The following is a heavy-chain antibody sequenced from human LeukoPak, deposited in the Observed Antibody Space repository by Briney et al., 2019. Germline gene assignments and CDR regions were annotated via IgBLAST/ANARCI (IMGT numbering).Heavy chain of an antibody. Sequence: GASVKVSCKASGYTFTSYAMHWVRQAPGQRLEWMGWINAGNGNTKYSQKFQGRVTITRDTSASTAYMELSSLRSEDAAVYYCARTVGYCSGGSCIPFDYWGQGTLVTVSS. D-gene: IGHD2-15*01. CDR2: INAGNGNT. CDR3: ARTVGYCSGGSCIPFDY. V-gene: IGHV1-3*01. CDR1: GYTFTSYA. J-gene: IGHJ4*02.